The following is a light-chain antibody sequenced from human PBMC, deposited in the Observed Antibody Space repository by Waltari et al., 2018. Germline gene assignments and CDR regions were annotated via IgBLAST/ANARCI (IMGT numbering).Light chain of an antibody. J-gene: IGLJ2*01. V-gene: IGLV2-23*02. CDR3: SSYISSTSVI. CDR1: RSDVGNYNL. CDR2: EVN. Sequence: QSALTQPASVSGSPGQSITISCTGTRSDVGNYNLVSWYQQHPGKAPKLMISEVNKRPSGVSNRFSGSKSGNTSSLTISGLQSEDEASDYCSSYISSTSVIFGGGTKLTVL.